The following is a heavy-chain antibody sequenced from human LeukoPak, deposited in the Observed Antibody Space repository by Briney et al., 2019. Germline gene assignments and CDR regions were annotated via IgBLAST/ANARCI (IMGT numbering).Heavy chain of an antibody. CDR2: IDPSGGST. J-gene: IGHJ4*02. D-gene: IGHD2-15*01. CDR1: GGTFSSYA. CDR3: ATGYCSGGSCYSGRDFDY. V-gene: IGHV1-46*01. Sequence: ASVKVSCKASGGTFSSYAISWVRQAPGQGLEWMGIIDPSGGSTSYAQKFQGRVTMTRDTSTSTVYMELSSLRSEDTAVYYCATGYCSGGSCYSGRDFDYWGQGTLVTVSS.